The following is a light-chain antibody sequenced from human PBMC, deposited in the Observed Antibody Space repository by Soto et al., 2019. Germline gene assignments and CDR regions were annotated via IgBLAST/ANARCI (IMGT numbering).Light chain of an antibody. CDR3: QKYNSAPFT. J-gene: IGKJ4*01. Sequence: DIQMTQSPSSLSASVGARVTITCRASQGIRNYLAWYHQKQGKVPKVLIYAASTLQSGVPSRFSGSGYGTDFTLTISSLQTEDVATYYCQKYNSAPFTFGGGTKVDIK. CDR2: AAS. V-gene: IGKV1-27*01. CDR1: QGIRNY.